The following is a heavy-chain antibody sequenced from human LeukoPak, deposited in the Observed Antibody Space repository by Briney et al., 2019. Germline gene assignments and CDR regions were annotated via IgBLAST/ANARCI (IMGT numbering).Heavy chain of an antibody. CDR3: ARDGPIPAADQYFFDY. Sequence: GGSMRFSCAASGTTFSSYAMHWVRKAPGKGLEWVAVISYDGSKEYYTDSVKGRFTISRDNSKNTLYLQMNSLRAEDTSVYYCARDGPIPAADQYFFDYWGQGTLVTVSS. V-gene: IGHV3-30-3*01. D-gene: IGHD6-13*01. CDR2: ISYDGSKE. J-gene: IGHJ4*02. CDR1: GTTFSSYA.